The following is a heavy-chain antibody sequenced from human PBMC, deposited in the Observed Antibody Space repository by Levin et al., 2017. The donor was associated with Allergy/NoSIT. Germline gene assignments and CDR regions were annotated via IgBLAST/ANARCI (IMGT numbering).Heavy chain of an antibody. CDR2: ISWNSGSI. Sequence: PGGSLRLSCAASGFTFDDYAMHWVRQAPGKGLEWVSGISWNSGSIGYADSVKGRFTISRDNAKNSLYLQMNSLRAEDTALYYCAKVDTWLRGMDVWGQGTTVTVSS. CDR3: AKVDTWLRGMDV. V-gene: IGHV3-9*01. CDR1: GFTFDDYA. J-gene: IGHJ6*02. D-gene: IGHD5-12*01.